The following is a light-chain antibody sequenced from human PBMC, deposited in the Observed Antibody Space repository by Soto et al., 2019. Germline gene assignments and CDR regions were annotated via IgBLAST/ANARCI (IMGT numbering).Light chain of an antibody. V-gene: IGKV3-20*01. CDR3: QQYGSSLQLT. CDR2: GAS. Sequence: EIVLTQSPGTLSLSPGERATLSCRASQSVSSSYLAWYQQKPGQAPRLLIHGASSRATGIPDRFSGSGSGTDFTLTISRLEPEDFAVYYCQQYGSSLQLTFGGGTKVEIK. CDR1: QSVSSSY. J-gene: IGKJ4*01.